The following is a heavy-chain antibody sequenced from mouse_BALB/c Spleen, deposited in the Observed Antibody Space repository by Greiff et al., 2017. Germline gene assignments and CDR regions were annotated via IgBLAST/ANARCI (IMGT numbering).Heavy chain of an antibody. J-gene: IGHJ1*01. D-gene: IGHD1-1*01. V-gene: IGHV5-6-5*01. CDR2: ISSGGST. CDR1: GFTFSSYA. Sequence: EVQVVESGGGLVKPGGSLKLSCAASGFTFSSYAMSWVRQTPEKRLEWVASISSGGSTYYPDSVKGRFTISRDNARNILYLQMSSLRSEDTAMYYCARGDYYGSGYFDVWGAGTTVTVSS. CDR3: ARGDYYGSGYFDV.